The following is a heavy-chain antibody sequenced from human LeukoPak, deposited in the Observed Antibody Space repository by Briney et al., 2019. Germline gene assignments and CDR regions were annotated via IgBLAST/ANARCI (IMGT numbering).Heavy chain of an antibody. CDR1: GGTFSSYA. D-gene: IGHD2-2*01. J-gene: IGHJ4*02. V-gene: IGHV1-69*05. CDR2: IIPIFGTA. CDR3: ARDHCSTTSCYS. Sequence: SVKVSCKASGGTFSSYAISWVRQAPGQGLEWMGGIIPIFGTANYAQKFQGRVTITTDESTSTAYMELSSLRSEDTAVYYCARDHCSTTSCYSWGQGTLVTVSS.